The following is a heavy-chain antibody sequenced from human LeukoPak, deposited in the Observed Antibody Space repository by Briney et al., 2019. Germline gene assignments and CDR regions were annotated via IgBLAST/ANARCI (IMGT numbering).Heavy chain of an antibody. CDR2: IYYSGST. V-gene: IGHV4-30-4*08. D-gene: IGHD4-23*01. Sequence: SETLSLTCTVFGDSVSSSNYYWAWFRQPPGKGLEWIGYIYYSGSTYYNPSLKSRVTISVDTSKNQFSLKLSSVTAADTAVYYCARDLLNEGNHLDYWGQGTLVTVS. CDR1: GDSVSSSNYY. CDR3: ARDLLNEGNHLDY. J-gene: IGHJ4*02.